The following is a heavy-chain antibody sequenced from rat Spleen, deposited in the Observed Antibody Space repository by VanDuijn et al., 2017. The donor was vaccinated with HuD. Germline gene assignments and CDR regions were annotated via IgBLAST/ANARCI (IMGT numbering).Heavy chain of an antibody. V-gene: IGHV5-31*01. CDR1: GFTFNYYW. D-gene: IGHD1-9*01. J-gene: IGHJ2*01. Sequence: EVQLVESGGGLVQPGRSLKLSCVASGFTFNYYWMTWIRQAPGKGLEWVASISYDGSATYYRDSVKGRFTLSRDNAKSTLFLQMGSLRSEDTATYYCARQDYGYNYDYWGQGVMVTVSS. CDR3: ARQDYGYNYDY. CDR2: ISYDGSAT.